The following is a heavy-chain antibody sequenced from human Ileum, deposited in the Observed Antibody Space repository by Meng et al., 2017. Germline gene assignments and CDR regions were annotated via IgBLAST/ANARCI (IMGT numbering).Heavy chain of an antibody. V-gene: IGHV4-4*07. Sequence: SETLSLTCTVSGGSISSYYWSWIRQPAGKGLEWIGRIYTSGSTNYNPSLKSRVTISRDNAKNSLYLQMNSLTDMDTAVYYCARDLDVWVGFRYGGGAAFDSWGQGTLVTVSS. CDR2: IYTSGST. J-gene: IGHJ4*02. CDR1: GGSISSYY. D-gene: IGHD3-16*02. CDR3: ARDLDVWVGFRYGGGAAFDS.